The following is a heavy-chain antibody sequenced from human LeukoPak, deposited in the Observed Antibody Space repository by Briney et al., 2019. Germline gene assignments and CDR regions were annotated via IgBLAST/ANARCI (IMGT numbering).Heavy chain of an antibody. CDR1: GFTFSTYW. D-gene: IGHD3-22*01. Sequence: GGSLRLSCAASGFTFSTYWMHWVRQAPGKGLVWVSRIKSDGGTNYADSVKGRFTIARDNAKKTVSLQMNSLRPEDTGVYYCARAPSEIGGYYPEYFRHWGQGTLVTVSS. CDR2: IKSDGGT. CDR3: ARAPSEIGGYYPEYFRH. V-gene: IGHV3-74*01. J-gene: IGHJ1*01.